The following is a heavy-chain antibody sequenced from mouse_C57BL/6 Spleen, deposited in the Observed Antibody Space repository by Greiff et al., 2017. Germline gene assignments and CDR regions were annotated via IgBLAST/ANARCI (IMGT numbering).Heavy chain of an antibody. CDR3: ARGNTYYYARDY. CDR2: ISYDGSN. J-gene: IGHJ4*01. V-gene: IGHV3-6*01. CDR1: GYSITSGYY. D-gene: IGHD2-1*01. Sequence: EVQLQESGPGLVKPSQSLSLTCSVTGYSITSGYYWNWIRQFPGNKLEWMGYISYDGSNNYNPSLKNRISITRDTSKNQFCLKLNSVTTEDTATYYCARGNTYYYARDYWGQGTSVTVSA.